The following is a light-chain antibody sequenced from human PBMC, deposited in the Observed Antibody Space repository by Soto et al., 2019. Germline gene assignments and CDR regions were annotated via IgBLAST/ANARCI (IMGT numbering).Light chain of an antibody. J-gene: IGLJ3*02. CDR1: SSDVGDNY. CDR2: EVS. CDR3: SSYAGSNNFL. V-gene: IGLV2-8*01. Sequence: QSALTQPPSASGSPGQSVTISCTGTSSDVGDNYVSWYQQHPGKAPKLMIYEVSKRPSGVPDRFSGSKSGNTASLTVSGLQAEDEADYYCSSYAGSNNFLFGGGTKLTVL.